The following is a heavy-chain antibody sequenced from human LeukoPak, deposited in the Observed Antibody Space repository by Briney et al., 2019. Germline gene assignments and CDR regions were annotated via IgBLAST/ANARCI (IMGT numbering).Heavy chain of an antibody. D-gene: IGHD3-22*01. V-gene: IGHV1-2*04. CDR3: ARSRYPYYYDSSGNNAFDI. CDR1: GYTFTGYY. Sequence: ASVKVSCKASGYTFTGYYMHWVRQAPGQGLEWMGWINPNSGGTNYAQKFQGWVTMTRDTSISTAYMELSRLRSDDTAVYYCARSRYPYYYDSSGNNAFDIWGQGTMVTVSS. J-gene: IGHJ3*02. CDR2: INPNSGGT.